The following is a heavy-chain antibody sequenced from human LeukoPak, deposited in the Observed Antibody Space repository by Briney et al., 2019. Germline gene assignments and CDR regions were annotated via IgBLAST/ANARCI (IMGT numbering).Heavy chain of an antibody. CDR1: GGSFSGYY. CDR3: ARSPEHIVVVTARPQYYYYYYMDV. D-gene: IGHD2-21*02. Sequence: SETLSLTCAVYGGSFSGYYWSWIRQPPGKGLEWIGEINHSGSTNYNPSLKSRVTISVDTSKNQFSLKLSSVTAADTAVYYCARSPEHIVVVTARPQYYYYYYMDVWGKGTTVTVSS. J-gene: IGHJ6*03. CDR2: INHSGST. V-gene: IGHV4-34*01.